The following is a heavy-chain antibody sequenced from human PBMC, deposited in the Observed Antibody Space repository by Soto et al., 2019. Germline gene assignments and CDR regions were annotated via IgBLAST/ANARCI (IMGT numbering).Heavy chain of an antibody. CDR3: ATSRDYCSSTSCYEGYYYYMDV. Sequence: VASVKVSCKASGYTFTTYAMHWVRQAPGQRFEWMGWINAGNGNTQYSQKFQGRVTITRDTSASTAYMELSSLRSEDTAVYYCATSRDYCSSTSCYEGYYYYMDVWGKGTTVTVSS. CDR2: INAGNGNT. CDR1: GYTFTTYA. D-gene: IGHD2-2*01. J-gene: IGHJ6*03. V-gene: IGHV1-3*01.